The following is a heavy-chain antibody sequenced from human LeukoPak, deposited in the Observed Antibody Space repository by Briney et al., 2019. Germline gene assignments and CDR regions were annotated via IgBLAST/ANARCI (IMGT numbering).Heavy chain of an antibody. CDR3: AKEIVGATRPFYFDY. CDR1: GFTFSSYS. J-gene: IGHJ4*02. Sequence: GGSLRLSCAASGFTFSSYSMNWVRQAPGKGLEWVSAISGSGGSTYYADSVKGRFTISRDNSKNTLYLQMNSLRAEDTAVYYCAKEIVGATRPFYFDYWGQGTLVTVSS. V-gene: IGHV3-23*01. D-gene: IGHD1-26*01. CDR2: ISGSGGST.